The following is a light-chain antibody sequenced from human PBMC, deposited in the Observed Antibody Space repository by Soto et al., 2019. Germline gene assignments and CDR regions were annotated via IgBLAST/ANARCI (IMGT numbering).Light chain of an antibody. CDR3: SSYTSRTTLGV. V-gene: IGLV2-14*01. CDR1: SSDVGGYNY. Sequence: QSALTQPASVSGSPGQSITISCTGTSSDVGGYNYVSWYLQHPGKAPKLIIYEVSNRPSGVSNRFSGSKSGNTASLTISGLQAEDEADYYCSSYTSRTTLGVFGTGTKVTVL. J-gene: IGLJ1*01. CDR2: EVS.